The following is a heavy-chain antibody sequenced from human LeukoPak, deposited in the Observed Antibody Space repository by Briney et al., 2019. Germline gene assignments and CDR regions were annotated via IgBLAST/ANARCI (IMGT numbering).Heavy chain of an antibody. Sequence: GGSLRLSCAASGFTFSSYAMNWVRQAPGKGLEWVSSISSSSSYIYYADSVKGRFTISRDNAKNSLYLQMNSLRAEDTAVYYCARAVPDYYGSGSYYNYYYFDYWGQGTLVTVSS. V-gene: IGHV3-21*01. CDR3: ARAVPDYYGSGSYYNYYYFDY. CDR1: GFTFSSYA. D-gene: IGHD3-10*01. J-gene: IGHJ4*02. CDR2: ISSSSSYI.